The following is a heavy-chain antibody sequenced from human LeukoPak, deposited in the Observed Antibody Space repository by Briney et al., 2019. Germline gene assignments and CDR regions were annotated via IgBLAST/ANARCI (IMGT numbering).Heavy chain of an antibody. CDR1: GFTFSSYS. Sequence: PGGSLRLSCAASGFTFSSYSVNWVRQAPGKGLEWVSSISERSSYIYYADSMEGRFTISRDNAKNSLYLQMNSLRAEDTAVYYCARSTRRQNDAFDIWGQGTVVTVSS. J-gene: IGHJ3*02. V-gene: IGHV3-21*01. CDR2: ISERSSYI. CDR3: ARSTRRQNDAFDI.